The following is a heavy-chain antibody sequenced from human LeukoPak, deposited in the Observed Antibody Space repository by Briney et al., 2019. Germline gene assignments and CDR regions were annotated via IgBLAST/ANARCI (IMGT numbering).Heavy chain of an antibody. CDR2: FDPEDGET. D-gene: IGHD6-13*01. Sequence: GASVKVSCKVSGYTLTELSMHWVRQAPGKGLEWMGGFDPEDGETIYAQKFQGRVTMTEDTSTDTAYMELSSLRSEDTAVYYCATLAAAANWFDPWGQGTLVTVSS. CDR1: GYTLTELS. V-gene: IGHV1-24*01. J-gene: IGHJ5*02. CDR3: ATLAAAANWFDP.